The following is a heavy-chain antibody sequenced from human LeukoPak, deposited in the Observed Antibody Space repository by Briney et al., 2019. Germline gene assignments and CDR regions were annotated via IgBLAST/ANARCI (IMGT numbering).Heavy chain of an antibody. CDR1: GGSISSYY. CDR2: IYANGST. D-gene: IGHD3-10*01. V-gene: IGHV4-4*09. CDR3: ARHGSVRSPLGP. Sequence: PSETLSLTCTVPGGSISSYYWSWIRQPPGKGLEWIGYIYANGSTNYNPSLKSRVTISVDTSKNQFSLNLRSVTAADTAVYYCARHGSVRSPLGPWGQGTLVTVSS. J-gene: IGHJ5*02.